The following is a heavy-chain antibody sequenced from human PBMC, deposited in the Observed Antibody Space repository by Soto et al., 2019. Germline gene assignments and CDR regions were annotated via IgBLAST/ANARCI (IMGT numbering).Heavy chain of an antibody. V-gene: IGHV3-33*01. CDR1: GFTFSKYG. CDR2: IWNDGIRK. CDR3: ARDDDNDANALDY. Sequence: PGGSLRLSCAASGFTFSKYGMHGVRQAPGKGLEWVALIWNDGIRKVYVDSVKGRFTISRDNSKDTMDLQMNNLRDEDTAVYYCARDDDNDANALDYWGPGTLVTVSS. J-gene: IGHJ4*02.